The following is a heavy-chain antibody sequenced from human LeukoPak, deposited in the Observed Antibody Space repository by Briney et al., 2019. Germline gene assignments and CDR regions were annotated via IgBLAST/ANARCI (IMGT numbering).Heavy chain of an antibody. CDR3: AKDLWDYYDSSGFFDY. D-gene: IGHD3-22*01. J-gene: IGHJ4*02. CDR2: IRYDGSNK. V-gene: IGHV3-30*02. Sequence: GGSLRLSCAASGVTFSGYSMNWVRQAPGKGLEWVAFIRYDGSNKYYADSVKGRFTISRDNSKNTLYLQMNSLRAEDTAVYYCAKDLWDYYDSSGFFDYWGQETLVTVSS. CDR1: GVTFSGYS.